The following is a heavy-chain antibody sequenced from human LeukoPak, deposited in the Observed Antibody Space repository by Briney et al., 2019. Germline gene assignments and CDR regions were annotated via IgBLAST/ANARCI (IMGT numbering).Heavy chain of an antibody. CDR2: ISAYNGNT. J-gene: IGHJ3*02. D-gene: IGHD3-10*01. Sequence: ASVKVSCKASGYTFTSCGISWVRQAPGQGLEWMGWISAYNGNTNYAQKLQGRVTMTTDTSTSTAYMELRSLRSDDTAVYYCARVGEYGSGSYTAFDIWGQGTMVTVSS. V-gene: IGHV1-18*01. CDR3: ARVGEYGSGSYTAFDI. CDR1: GYTFTSCG.